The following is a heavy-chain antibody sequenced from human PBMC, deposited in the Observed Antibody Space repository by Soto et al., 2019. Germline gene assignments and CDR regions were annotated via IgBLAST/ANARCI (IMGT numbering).Heavy chain of an antibody. Sequence: SETLSLTCTVSGGSISSGDYYWSWILHPPGKGLEWIGYIYQSGSTHYNPSLKGRVTISVDRSKNQFSLKLSSVTAADTAVYYCARDQREGNWFDPWGHGTLVTVSS. CDR3: ARDQREGNWFDP. J-gene: IGHJ5*02. V-gene: IGHV4-30-4*01. CDR1: GGSISSGDYY. CDR2: IYQSGST.